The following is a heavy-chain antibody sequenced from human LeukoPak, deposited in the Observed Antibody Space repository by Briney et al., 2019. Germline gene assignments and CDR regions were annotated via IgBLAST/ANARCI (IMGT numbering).Heavy chain of an antibody. CDR1: GGSISSGDYY. D-gene: IGHD2-2*01. J-gene: IGHJ4*02. CDR2: IYHSGST. V-gene: IGHV4-30-4*08. CDR3: ARELSVVVPAATFDYFDY. Sequence: SETLSLTCTVSGGSISSGDYYWSWIRQPPGKGLEWIGYIYHSGSTYYNPSLKSRVTISVDTSKNQFSLKLSSVTAADTAVYYCARELSVVVPAATFDYFDYWGQGTLVTVSS.